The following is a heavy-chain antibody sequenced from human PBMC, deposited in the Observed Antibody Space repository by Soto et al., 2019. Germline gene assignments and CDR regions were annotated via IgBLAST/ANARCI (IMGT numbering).Heavy chain of an antibody. CDR1: GFTFSSYA. V-gene: IGHV3-64D*06. Sequence: PGGSLRLSCSASGFTFSSYAMHWVRQAPGKGLEYVSSISINGGSTHYADSVKGRFTISRDNSRNTQYLQMSSLRADDTAVYYCVKGEFYYDSSAYYPFESWGQGTLVTVSS. J-gene: IGHJ4*02. CDR2: ISINGGST. D-gene: IGHD3-22*01. CDR3: VKGEFYYDSSAYYPFES.